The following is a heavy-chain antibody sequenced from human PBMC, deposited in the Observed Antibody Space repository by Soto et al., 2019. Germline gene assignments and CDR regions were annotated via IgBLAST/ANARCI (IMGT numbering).Heavy chain of an antibody. CDR3: ARGVDGFWSGHPKGADY. CDR2: IRSKANSDAT. CDR1: GFTFSGSA. D-gene: IGHD3-3*01. Sequence: EVQLVESGGGLVQPGGSLKVSCAASGFTFSGSAMHWVRQASGKGLEWVGRIRSKANSDATAYAVSVKGRVTISRDDSRNTAYLQMNSLKTEDTAVYYCARGVDGFWSGHPKGADYWGQGTVVTVSS. V-gene: IGHV3-73*02. J-gene: IGHJ4*02.